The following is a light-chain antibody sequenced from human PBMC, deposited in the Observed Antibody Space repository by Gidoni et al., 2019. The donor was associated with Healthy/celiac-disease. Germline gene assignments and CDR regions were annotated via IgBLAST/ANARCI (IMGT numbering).Light chain of an antibody. CDR3: QQRSNWPPNT. CDR2: AAS. V-gene: IGKV3-11*01. J-gene: IGKJ2*01. Sequence: SQSVSSYLAWYQQKPGQAPRLLIYAASNRATGIPARFSGSGSGTDFTLTISSLEPEDFAVYYCQQRSNWPPNTFGQGTKLEIK. CDR1: QSVSSY.